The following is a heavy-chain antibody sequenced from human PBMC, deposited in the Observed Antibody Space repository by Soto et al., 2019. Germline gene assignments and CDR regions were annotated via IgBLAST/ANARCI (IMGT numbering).Heavy chain of an antibody. CDR3: ARSITMVSRNAFDI. D-gene: IGHD3-10*01. J-gene: IGHJ3*02. V-gene: IGHV1-18*01. Sequence: ASVKVSCKASGYTFTSYGISWVRQAPGQGLERMGWISAYNGNTNYAQKLQGRVTMTTDTSTSTAYMELRSLRSDDTAVYYCARSITMVSRNAFDIWGQGTMVTVSS. CDR2: ISAYNGNT. CDR1: GYTFTSYG.